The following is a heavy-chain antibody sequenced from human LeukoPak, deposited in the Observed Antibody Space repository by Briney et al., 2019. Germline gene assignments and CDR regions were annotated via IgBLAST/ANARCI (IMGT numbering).Heavy chain of an antibody. CDR1: GDSISSGDYY. D-gene: IGHD3-10*01. V-gene: IGHV4-61*10. J-gene: IGHJ5*02. CDR3: ARGGYYGSGNDFRFDP. CDR2: IYYSGST. Sequence: PSETLSLTCTVSGDSISSGDYYWSWIRQPAGKGLEWIGYIYYSGSTNYKPSLKSRVTISVDTSKNQFSLKLSSVTAADTAVYYCARGGYYGSGNDFRFDPWGQGTLVTVSS.